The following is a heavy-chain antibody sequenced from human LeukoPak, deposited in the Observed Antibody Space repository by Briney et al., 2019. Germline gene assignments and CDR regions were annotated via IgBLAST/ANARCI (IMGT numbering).Heavy chain of an antibody. CDR2: ISISSSST. J-gene: IGHJ5*01. CDR3: AREPTYTSSWYSTCDS. V-gene: IGHV3-48*01. D-gene: IGHD6-13*01. Sequence: GGSLRLSCAASGFTFSSYNMNWVRQAPGKGLEWVSYISISSSSTYYADSVKGRFTISRDNAKNSLYLQMNSLRAEDAAVYYCAREPTYTSSWYSTCDSWGEGTLVTVFS. CDR1: GFTFSSYN.